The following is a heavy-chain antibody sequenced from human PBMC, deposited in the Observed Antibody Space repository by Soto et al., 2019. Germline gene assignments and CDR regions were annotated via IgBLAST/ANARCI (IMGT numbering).Heavy chain of an antibody. J-gene: IGHJ6*02. V-gene: IGHV1-18*01. D-gene: IGHD5-18*01. CDR1: GYTFTSYG. CDR2: ISAYNVNT. CDR3: ARDSGYSYGSLIPYYYHCGMDV. Sequence: QVQLVQSGAEVKKPGASVKVSCKASGYTFTSYGISWVRQAPGQGLEWMGWISAYNVNTNYAQKLQGRVTMTTDTTTSTAYMELRSLRSDDTSVYYCARDSGYSYGSLIPYYYHCGMDVWGQGTTVTVSS.